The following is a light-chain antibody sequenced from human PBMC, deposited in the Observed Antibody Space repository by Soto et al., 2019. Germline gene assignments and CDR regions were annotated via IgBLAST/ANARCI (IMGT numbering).Light chain of an antibody. Sequence: QSALTQPASVSGSPGQSITISCTGTNSDVGGYNYVSWYQQHPAKAPKLMIYEVSNRPSGVSNRFSGSKSGNTASLPISGLQAEDEGDYYCSSYTSSSTWVFGGGTKVPVL. CDR2: EVS. V-gene: IGLV2-14*01. J-gene: IGLJ3*02. CDR3: SSYTSSSTWV. CDR1: NSDVGGYNY.